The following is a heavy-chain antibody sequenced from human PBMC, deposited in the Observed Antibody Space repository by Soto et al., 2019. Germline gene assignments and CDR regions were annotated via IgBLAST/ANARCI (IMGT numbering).Heavy chain of an antibody. V-gene: IGHV1-2*02. D-gene: IGHD2-2*01. Sequence: ASVKVSCKASGYTFTGYYVHWVRQAPGQGLEWMGWINPNSGGTNSAQNFQGRVTMTGDTSISTAYMELSSLRSGDTAVYYCARAQSIIVVPAAHKNWFDPWGQGTLVTVSS. CDR1: GYTFTGYY. CDR3: ARAQSIIVVPAAHKNWFDP. J-gene: IGHJ5*02. CDR2: INPNSGGT.